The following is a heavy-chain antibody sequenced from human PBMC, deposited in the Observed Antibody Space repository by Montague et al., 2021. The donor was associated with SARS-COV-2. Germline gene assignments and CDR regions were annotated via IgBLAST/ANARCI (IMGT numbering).Heavy chain of an antibody. V-gene: IGHV4-39*01. CDR1: GGSISSSSYF. J-gene: IGHJ4*02. D-gene: IGHD6-13*01. CDR2: IYYSGNT. Sequence: SETLSLTCTVSGGSISSSSYFWGWIRQPPGKGLEWIGSIYYSGNTYYNPSLKSRVTISVDTSKDQFSLKLSSVTAADTAVLYFARAFIAAAGTTSFDYWGQGTLVTVSS. CDR3: ARAFIAAAGTTSFDY.